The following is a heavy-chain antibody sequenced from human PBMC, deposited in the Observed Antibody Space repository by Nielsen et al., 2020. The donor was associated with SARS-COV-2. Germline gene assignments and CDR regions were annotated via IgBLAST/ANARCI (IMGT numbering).Heavy chain of an antibody. CDR2: IKQDGSEK. V-gene: IGHV3-7*01. Sequence: GESLKISCAASGFTFDDYAMHWVRQAPGKGLEWVADIKQDGSEKVYVDSVKGRFTISRDNAKNSLYLQMNSLRAEDTAIYYCARDWGRAFDVWSQGTMVTVSS. CDR1: GFTFDDYA. J-gene: IGHJ3*01. D-gene: IGHD3-16*01. CDR3: ARDWGRAFDV.